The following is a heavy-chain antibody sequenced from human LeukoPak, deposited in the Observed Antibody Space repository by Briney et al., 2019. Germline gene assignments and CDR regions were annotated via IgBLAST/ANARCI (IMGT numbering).Heavy chain of an antibody. CDR2: MSGSGDTT. Sequence: GGSLRLSCAASGSTFGTHAMTWVRQAPGKGLEWVSGMSGSGDTTYYADSVKGRFTISRDNSKNTLFLQMNSLRAEDTAVYYCAKLAGISGWYVYYFDYWGQGTLVTVS. J-gene: IGHJ4*02. CDR3: AKLAGISGWYVYYFDY. D-gene: IGHD6-19*01. V-gene: IGHV3-23*01. CDR1: GSTFGTHA.